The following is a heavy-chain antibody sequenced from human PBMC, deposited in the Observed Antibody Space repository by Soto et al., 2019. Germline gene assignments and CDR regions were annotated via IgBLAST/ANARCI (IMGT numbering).Heavy chain of an antibody. CDR2: ISAYNGNT. D-gene: IGHD6-19*01. V-gene: IGHV1-18*01. Sequence: ASVEVSSKASGYTVTSYGITWVRQAPGQGLEWMGWISAYNGNTNYAQKLQGRVTMTTDTSTSTAYMELRSLRSDDTAVYPCARYSSAPPPDVFDIWARGKMLTVSS. CDR3: ARYSSAPPPDVFDI. CDR1: GYTVTSYG. J-gene: IGHJ3*02.